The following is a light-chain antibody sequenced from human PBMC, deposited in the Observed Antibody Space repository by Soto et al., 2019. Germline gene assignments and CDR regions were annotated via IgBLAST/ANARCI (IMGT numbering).Light chain of an antibody. V-gene: IGKV3-20*01. CDR3: QQYGSSPQT. Sequence: EIVLTQSPGTLSLSPGERATLSCRASQSVSSYLAWYQQKPGQAPRLLIYDASNRATGIPARFSGSGSGTDFTLTISSLEPEDFAVYYCQQYGSSPQTFGQGTKVDI. J-gene: IGKJ1*01. CDR2: DAS. CDR1: QSVSSY.